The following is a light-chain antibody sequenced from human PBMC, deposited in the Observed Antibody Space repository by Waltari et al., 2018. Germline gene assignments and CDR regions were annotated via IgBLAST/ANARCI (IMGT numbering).Light chain of an antibody. Sequence: AIQLTQSPSSLSASVGHRITTTCRASQDIASALAWYVQKPGTAPPLLIYDASTLESGVPSRFSGSGSGTDFTLSISGLQPEDFATYYCQQFINYPLTFGPGTTVDIK. CDR2: DAS. CDR3: QQFINYPLT. V-gene: IGKV1D-13*01. J-gene: IGKJ3*01. CDR1: QDIASA.